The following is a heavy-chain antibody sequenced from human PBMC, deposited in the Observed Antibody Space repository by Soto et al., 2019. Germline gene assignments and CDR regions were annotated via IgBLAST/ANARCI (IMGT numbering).Heavy chain of an antibody. CDR2: INPNSGGT. J-gene: IGHJ6*02. CDR3: ARWGSLGSSGYYSYYYGMDV. Sequence: ASVKVSCKASGYTFTGYYMHWVRQAPGQGLEWMGWINPNSGGTNYAQKFQGWVTMTRDTSISTAYMELSRLRSDDTAVYYCARWGSLGSSGYYSYYYGMDVWGQGTTVTVSS. V-gene: IGHV1-2*04. D-gene: IGHD3-22*01. CDR1: GYTFTGYY.